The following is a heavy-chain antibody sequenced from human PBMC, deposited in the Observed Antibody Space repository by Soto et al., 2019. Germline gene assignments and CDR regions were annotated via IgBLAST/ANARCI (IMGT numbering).Heavy chain of an antibody. J-gene: IGHJ4*02. CDR1: GFTFSTYA. CDR3: AKIGSSSSVSLPLVLLDY. V-gene: IGHV3-23*01. CDR2: IPGSGTST. D-gene: IGHD6-6*01. Sequence: PGGSLRLSCAASGFTFSTYAMSWVRPSPGKGLEWVSAIPGSGTSTYYAGSVKGRFTISRDNSKNTLYLQMNSLRVEDTAVYYCAKIGSSSSVSLPLVLLDYWGQGA.